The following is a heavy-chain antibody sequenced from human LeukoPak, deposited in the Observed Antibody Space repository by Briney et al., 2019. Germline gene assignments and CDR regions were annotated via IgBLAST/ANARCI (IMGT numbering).Heavy chain of an antibody. V-gene: IGHV1-46*01. CDR1: GYTFTGYY. CDR3: ARGRRAATYYYYYYMDV. Sequence: ASVKVSCKASGYTFTGYYMHWVRQAPGQGLEWMGILNPSGGSTSYAQKFQGRVTMTRDMSTSTVYMELSSLRSEDTAVYYCARGRRAATYYYYYYMDVWGKGTTVTISS. D-gene: IGHD2-15*01. J-gene: IGHJ6*03. CDR2: LNPSGGST.